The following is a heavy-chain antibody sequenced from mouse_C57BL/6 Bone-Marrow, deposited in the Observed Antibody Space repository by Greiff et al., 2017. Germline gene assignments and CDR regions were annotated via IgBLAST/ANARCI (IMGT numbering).Heavy chain of an antibody. CDR2: ISSGSSTI. V-gene: IGHV5-17*01. Sequence: EVMLVESGGGLVKPGGSLKLSCAASGFTFSDYGMHWVRQAPEKGLEWVAYISSGSSTIYYADTVKGRFTISRDNAKNTLFLQMTSLRSEDTAMYYCARRYQYYFDYWGQGTTLTVSS. D-gene: IGHD1-1*01. CDR3: ARRYQYYFDY. CDR1: GFTFSDYG. J-gene: IGHJ2*01.